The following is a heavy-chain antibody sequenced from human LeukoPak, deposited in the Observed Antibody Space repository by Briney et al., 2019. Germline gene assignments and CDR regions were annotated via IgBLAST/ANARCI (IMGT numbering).Heavy chain of an antibody. V-gene: IGHV3-48*03. CDR1: GFSFSSYE. D-gene: IGHD5-18*01. CDR2: ISSSGSIT. J-gene: IGHJ4*02. Sequence: PGGSLRLSCAASGFSFSSYEMNWVRQAPGKGLEWVSYISSSGSITYYADSVKGRFTISRDNAKNSLYLQMNSLRAEDTAVYYCARDLVDTAFGLWGQGTLVTVSP. CDR3: ARDLVDTAFGL.